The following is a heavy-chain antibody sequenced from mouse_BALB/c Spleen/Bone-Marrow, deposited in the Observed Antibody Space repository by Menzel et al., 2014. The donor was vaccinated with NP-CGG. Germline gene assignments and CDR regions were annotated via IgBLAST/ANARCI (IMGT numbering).Heavy chain of an antibody. J-gene: IGHJ4*01. CDR2: ISNGGGST. D-gene: IGHD1-1*01. V-gene: IGHV5-12-2*01. CDR3: ARHGYYGSRAMDY. CDR1: GFTFSSYT. Sequence: EVMLVESGGGLVQPGVSLKLTCAASGFTFSSYTMSWVRQTPEKRLEWVAYISNGGGSTYYPDTVKGRFTISRDNAKNTLYLQMSSLKSEDTAMYYCARHGYYGSRAMDYWGQGTSVTVSS.